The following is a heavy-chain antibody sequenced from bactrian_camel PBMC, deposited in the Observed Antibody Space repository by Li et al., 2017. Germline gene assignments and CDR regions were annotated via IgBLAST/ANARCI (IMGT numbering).Heavy chain of an antibody. CDR2: IDKDGRT. CDR3: AADLGTYACYPASSNYAY. D-gene: IGHD4*01. Sequence: HVQLVESGGGSVQAGGSLRLTCTASGRTDRSYSWGWLRQDPQNDEREGVATIDKDGRTTYGDDVKGRFTISRDNAKNMLYLQMNSLQLEDTAMYYCAADLGTYACYPASSNYAYWGQGTQVTVS. J-gene: IGHJ4*01. V-gene: IGHV3S55*01. CDR1: GRTDRSYS.